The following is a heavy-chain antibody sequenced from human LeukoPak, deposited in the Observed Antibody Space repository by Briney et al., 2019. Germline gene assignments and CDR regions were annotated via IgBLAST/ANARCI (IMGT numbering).Heavy chain of an antibody. CDR1: GFTVSSNY. CDR3: ARGGYCSSTSCPSRYNWFDP. Sequence: GGSLRLSCAASGFTVSSNYMSWVRQAPGKGLEWVSVIYSDGSTYYADSVKGRFTISRDNAKNSLYLQMNSLRDEDTAVYYCARGGYCSSTSCPSRYNWFDPWGQGTLVTVSS. CDR2: IYSDGST. V-gene: IGHV3-53*01. J-gene: IGHJ5*02. D-gene: IGHD2-2*01.